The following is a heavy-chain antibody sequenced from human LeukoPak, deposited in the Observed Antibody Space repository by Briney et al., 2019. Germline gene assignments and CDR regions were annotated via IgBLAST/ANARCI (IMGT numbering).Heavy chain of an antibody. CDR3: AKCRTSCQGNGFDV. D-gene: IGHD1-14*01. V-gene: IGHV3-48*03. Sequence: GGSLRLSCAASGFTFSSYEMNWVRQAPGKGLEWVSYISSSGSTIYYADSVKGRFTISRDNAKNSLYLQMNSLRAEDAAIYYCAKCRTSCQGNGFDVWGQGTVVTVSS. CDR2: ISSSGSTI. J-gene: IGHJ3*01. CDR1: GFTFSSYE.